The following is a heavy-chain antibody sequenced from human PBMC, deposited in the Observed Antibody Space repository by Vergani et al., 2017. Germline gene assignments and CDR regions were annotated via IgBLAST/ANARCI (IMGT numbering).Heavy chain of an antibody. J-gene: IGHJ3*02. V-gene: IGHV3-23*04. Sequence: EVQLVESGGGLVQPGGSLRLSCAASGFTFSSYWMSWVRQAPGKGLEWVSVISGSGGSTYYADSVKGRFTISRDNSKNTLYLQMNSLRAEDTAVYYCVKDTVVVTAAIPDDAFDIWGQGTMVTVSS. D-gene: IGHD2-2*01. CDR1: GFTFSSYW. CDR2: ISGSGGST. CDR3: VKDTVVVTAAIPDDAFDI.